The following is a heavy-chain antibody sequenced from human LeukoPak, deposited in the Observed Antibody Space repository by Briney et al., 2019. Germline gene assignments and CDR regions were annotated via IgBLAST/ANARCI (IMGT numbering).Heavy chain of an antibody. CDR3: ARDRYSSSWYA. V-gene: IGHV1-69*04. CDR1: GGTFSSYA. Sequence: SVKVSCKASGGTFSSYAISWVRQAPGQGLEWMGRIIPILGIANYAQKFQGRVTITADKSTSTAYMELSSLRSEDTAVYYCARDRYSSSWYAWSQGTLVTVSS. CDR2: IIPILGIA. D-gene: IGHD6-13*01. J-gene: IGHJ4*02.